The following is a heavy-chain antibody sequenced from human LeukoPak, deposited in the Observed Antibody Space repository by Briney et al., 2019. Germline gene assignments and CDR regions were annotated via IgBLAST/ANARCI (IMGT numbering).Heavy chain of an antibody. V-gene: IGHV4-34*01. J-gene: IGHJ2*01. Sequence: SETLSLTCAVYGGSFSGYYWSWIRLPPGKGLEWIGEINHSGSTNYNPPLKSRVTISVDTSKNQFSLKLSSVTAADTAVYYCARGLGTAMVRRFDLWGRGTLVTVSS. CDR1: GGSFSGYY. CDR3: ARGLGTAMVRRFDL. CDR2: INHSGST. D-gene: IGHD5-18*01.